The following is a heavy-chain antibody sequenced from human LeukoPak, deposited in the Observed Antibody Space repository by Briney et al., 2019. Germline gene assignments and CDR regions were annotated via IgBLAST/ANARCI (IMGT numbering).Heavy chain of an antibody. D-gene: IGHD5-18*01. CDR2: INAGNGNT. J-gene: IGHJ4*02. V-gene: IGHV1-3*01. Sequence: ASVKVSCKASGYTFTSYAMHWVRQAPGQRLEWMGWINAGNGNTKYSQKFQGRVTITRDTSASTAYMELSSLRSEDTAVYYCARDLLRIRLRSGIGYWGQGTLVTVSS. CDR3: ARDLLRIRLRSGIGY. CDR1: GYTFTSYA.